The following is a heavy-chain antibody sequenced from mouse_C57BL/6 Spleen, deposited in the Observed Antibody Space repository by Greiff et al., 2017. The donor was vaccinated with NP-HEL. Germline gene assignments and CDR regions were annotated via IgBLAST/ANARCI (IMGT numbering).Heavy chain of an antibody. J-gene: IGHJ4*01. Sequence: QVQLQQPGAELVKPGASVKLSCKASGYTFTSYWMHWVKQRPGQGLEWIGMIHPNSGSTNYNEKFKSKATLTVDKSSSTAYMQLSSLTSEDSAVYYCARDGYDDVYYAMDYWGQGTSVTFSS. D-gene: IGHD2-2*01. CDR1: GYTFTSYW. V-gene: IGHV1-64*01. CDR3: ARDGYDDVYYAMDY. CDR2: IHPNSGST.